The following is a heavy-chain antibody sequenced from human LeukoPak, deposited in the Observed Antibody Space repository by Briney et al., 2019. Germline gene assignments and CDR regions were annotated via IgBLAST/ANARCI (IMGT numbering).Heavy chain of an antibody. CDR3: AKDGFEYYYDSSGYDY. D-gene: IGHD3-22*01. J-gene: IGHJ4*02. CDR1: GFTFSSYA. CDR2: ISGSGGST. V-gene: IGHV3-23*01. Sequence: GGSLRLSCAASGFTFSSYAMSWVRLAPGKGLEWVSAISGSGGSTYYADSVKGRFTISRDNSKNTLYLQMNSLRAEDTAVYYCAKDGFEYYYDSSGYDYWGQGTLVTVSS.